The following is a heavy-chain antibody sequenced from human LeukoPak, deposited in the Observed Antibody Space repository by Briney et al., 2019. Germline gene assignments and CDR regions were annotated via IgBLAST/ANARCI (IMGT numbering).Heavy chain of an antibody. V-gene: IGHV4-30-4*01. CDR1: GGLRSSGDYY. Sequence: SETLSLNCTVSGGLRSSGDYYCSWIRHPPPHALVSLGAIYFSGSTYYNPSLKSRVTISVDTSKNQFSLKLSSVTAADTAVYYCARDRQVVVVPAAMGYYYYGMDVWGQGTTVTVSS. D-gene: IGHD2-2*01. CDR2: IYFSGST. J-gene: IGHJ6*02. CDR3: ARDRQVVVVPAAMGYYYYGMDV.